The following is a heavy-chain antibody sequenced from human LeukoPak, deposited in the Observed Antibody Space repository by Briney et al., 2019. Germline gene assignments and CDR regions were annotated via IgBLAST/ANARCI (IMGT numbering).Heavy chain of an antibody. CDR3: ARDHNRGYSYGPPDY. V-gene: IGHV3-53*01. Sequence: GSLRLSWATSGFTGSSNYMGWVRQAPGKGLEGVSVIYSGGSTYYADSVKGRFTISRDNSKNTLYLQMNSLRAEDTAVYYCARDHNRGYSYGPPDYWGQGTLVTVSS. CDR2: IYSGGST. D-gene: IGHD5-18*01. CDR1: GFTGSSNY. J-gene: IGHJ4*02.